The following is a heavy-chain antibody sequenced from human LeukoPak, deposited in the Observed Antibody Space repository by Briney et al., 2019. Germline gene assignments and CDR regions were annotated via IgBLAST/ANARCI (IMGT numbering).Heavy chain of an antibody. D-gene: IGHD3-9*01. V-gene: IGHV3-21*01. Sequence: GGSLRLSCAASGFTFSSYSMNWVRQAPGKGLEWVSSISSSSSYIYYADSVEGRFTISRDNAKNSLYLQMNSLRAEDTAVYYCARESGVLRYFDWLNYFDYWGQGTLVTVSS. CDR3: ARESGVLRYFDWLNYFDY. CDR1: GFTFSSYS. J-gene: IGHJ4*02. CDR2: ISSSSSYI.